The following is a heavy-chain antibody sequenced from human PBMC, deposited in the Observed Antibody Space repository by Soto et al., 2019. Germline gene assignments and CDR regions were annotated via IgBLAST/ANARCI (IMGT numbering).Heavy chain of an antibody. CDR2: IIPIFGTT. D-gene: IGHD2-2*03. CDR3: GSVGYCSSTNCLFYYYHYGMDV. CDR1: GGTFSSHA. J-gene: IGHJ6*02. Sequence: ASVKVSCKASGGTFSSHAISWVRQAPGRGLEWMGGIIPIFGTTNYAQNFRARVTITADESTSTAYMELSSLTSEDTAVYYCGSVGYCSSTNCLFYYYHYGMDVWGQGTTVTVSS. V-gene: IGHV1-69*13.